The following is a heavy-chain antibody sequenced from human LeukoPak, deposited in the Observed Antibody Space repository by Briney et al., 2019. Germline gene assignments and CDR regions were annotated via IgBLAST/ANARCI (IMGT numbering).Heavy chain of an antibody. D-gene: IGHD3-22*01. J-gene: IGHJ4*02. Sequence: GGSLRLSCAASGFTFSDYYMSWIRQAPGKGLAWVSYISSSGSYIYYADSVKGRFTISRDNAKNSLYLQMNSLRAEDTAVYYCARVSYYDSSGLTSFDYWGQGTLVTVSS. CDR3: ARVSYYDSSGLTSFDY. V-gene: IGHV3-11*04. CDR1: GFTFSDYY. CDR2: ISSSGSYI.